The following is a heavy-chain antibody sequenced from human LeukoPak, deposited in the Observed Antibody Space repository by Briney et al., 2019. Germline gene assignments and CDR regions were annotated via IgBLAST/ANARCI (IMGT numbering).Heavy chain of an antibody. V-gene: IGHV3-30*04. CDR3: ARDVQVATIYPLDY. D-gene: IGHD5-12*01. J-gene: IGHJ4*02. CDR2: ISYDGSNK. CDR1: GFTFSSYA. Sequence: GGSLRLSCAASGFTFSSYAMHWVRQAPGKGLEWVTVISYDGSNKYYADSVKGRFTISRDNSKNTLYLQMNSLRAEDTAVYYCARDVQVATIYPLDYWGQGTLVIVSS.